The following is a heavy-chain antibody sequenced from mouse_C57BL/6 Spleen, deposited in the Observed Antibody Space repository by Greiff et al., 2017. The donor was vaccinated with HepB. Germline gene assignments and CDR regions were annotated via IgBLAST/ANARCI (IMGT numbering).Heavy chain of an antibody. D-gene: IGHD1-1*01. V-gene: IGHV1-55*01. CDR2: IYPGSGST. CDR1: GYTFTSYW. CDR3: AREGITTVVAKDWYFDV. Sequence: QVQLQQPGAELVKPGASVKMSCKASGYTFTSYWITWVKQRPGQGLEWIGDIYPGSGSTNYNEKFKSKATLTVDTSSSTAYMQLSSLTSEDSAVYYCAREGITTVVAKDWYFDVWGTGTTVTVSS. J-gene: IGHJ1*03.